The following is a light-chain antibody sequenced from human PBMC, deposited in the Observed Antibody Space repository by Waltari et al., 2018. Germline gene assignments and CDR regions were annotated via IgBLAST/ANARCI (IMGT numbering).Light chain of an antibody. Sequence: SYELTQPPSVSVSPGQTAGITCSGDALPKQYAYWYKQKPGQAPVLVIYKDSERPSGIPERFSGSSSGKTVTLTIRGVQAEDEADYYCQSADREDTYVVFGGGTKLTVL. V-gene: IGLV3-25*03. CDR3: QSADREDTYVV. J-gene: IGLJ2*01. CDR2: KDS. CDR1: ALPKQY.